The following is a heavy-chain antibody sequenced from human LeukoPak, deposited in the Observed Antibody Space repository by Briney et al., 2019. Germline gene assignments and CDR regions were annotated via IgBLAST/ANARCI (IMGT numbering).Heavy chain of an antibody. Sequence: GGSLRLSCAASGFTFSSYWMHWVRQAPGKGLVWVSRINSDGSSTSYADSVKGRFTISRDNAKNTLYLQMNSLRAEDTSVYYCAREGSGWGGCYYYGMDVWGQGTTVTVSS. CDR3: AREGSGWGGCYYYGMDV. D-gene: IGHD6-19*01. CDR2: INSDGSST. CDR1: GFTFSSYW. V-gene: IGHV3-74*01. J-gene: IGHJ6*02.